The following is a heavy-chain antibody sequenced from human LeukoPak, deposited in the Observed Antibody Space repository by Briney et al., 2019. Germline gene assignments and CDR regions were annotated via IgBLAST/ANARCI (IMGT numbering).Heavy chain of an antibody. J-gene: IGHJ6*03. D-gene: IGHD2-15*01. CDR1: GFTFSSYA. CDR3: AKVMPPGRIRFYSYYMDV. V-gene: IGHV3-23*01. CDR2: ISGSGGST. Sequence: HPGGSLRLSCAASGFTFSSYAMSWVRQAPGKGLEWVSAISGSGGSTYYADSVKGRFTISRDKSKNTLSLQMNGLRVEDTAVYYCAKVMPPGRIRFYSYYMDVWGKGTTVTVS.